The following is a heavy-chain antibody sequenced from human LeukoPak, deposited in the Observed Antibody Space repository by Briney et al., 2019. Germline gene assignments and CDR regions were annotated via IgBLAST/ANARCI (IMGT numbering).Heavy chain of an antibody. Sequence: GGSLGLSCAASGFTFSSYWMSWVRQAPGKGLEWVANIKQDGSEKYYVDSVKGRFTISRDNSKNTLYLQMNSLRTEDTALYHCAKSSSGFLEWFDYWGQGTLVSVSS. CDR1: GFTFSSYW. CDR3: AKSSSGFLEWFDY. D-gene: IGHD3-3*01. V-gene: IGHV3-7*03. CDR2: IKQDGSEK. J-gene: IGHJ4*02.